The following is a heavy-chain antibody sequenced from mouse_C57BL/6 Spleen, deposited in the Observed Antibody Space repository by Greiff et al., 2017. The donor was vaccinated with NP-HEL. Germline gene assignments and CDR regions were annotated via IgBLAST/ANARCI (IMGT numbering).Heavy chain of an antibody. J-gene: IGHJ4*01. CDR2: IDPEDGDT. D-gene: IGHD3-2*02. CDR3: TTVDSGYGEAMDY. CDR1: GFNIKDYY. Sequence: EVQLQQSGAELVRPGASVKLSCTASGFNIKDYYMHWVKQRPEQGLEWIGRIDPEDGDTEYAPKFQGKATMTADTSSNTAYLQLSSLTSEDTAVYYCTTVDSGYGEAMDYWGQGTSVTVSS. V-gene: IGHV14-1*01.